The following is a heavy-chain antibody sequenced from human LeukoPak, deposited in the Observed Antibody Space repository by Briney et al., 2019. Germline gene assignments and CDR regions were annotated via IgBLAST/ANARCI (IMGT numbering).Heavy chain of an antibody. CDR1: GFTFSSYG. J-gene: IGHJ4*02. CDR3: ARAPDYGDYGRYFDY. D-gene: IGHD4-17*01. CDR2: IWYDGSNK. Sequence: GRSLRLCCAASGFTFSSYGMHWVRQAAGKGLEWVAVIWYDGSNKYYADSVKGRFTISRDNSKNTLYLQMNSLRAEDTAVYYCARAPDYGDYGRYFDYWGQGTLVTVSS. V-gene: IGHV3-33*01.